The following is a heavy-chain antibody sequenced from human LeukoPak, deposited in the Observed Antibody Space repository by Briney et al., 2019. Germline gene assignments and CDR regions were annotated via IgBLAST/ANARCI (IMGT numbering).Heavy chain of an antibody. Sequence: SETLSLTCAVYGGSFSGYYWSWIRQPPGKGLEWIGEINHSGSTYYNPSLKSRVTISVDRSKNQFSLKLSSVTAADTAVYYCAGGVPVTTSYFDYWGQGTLVTVSS. CDR1: GGSFSGYY. V-gene: IGHV4-34*01. CDR2: INHSGST. CDR3: AGGVPVTTSYFDY. D-gene: IGHD4-17*01. J-gene: IGHJ4*02.